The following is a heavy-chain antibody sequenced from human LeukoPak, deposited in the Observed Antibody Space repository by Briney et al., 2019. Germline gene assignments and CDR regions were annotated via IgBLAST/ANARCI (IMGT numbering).Heavy chain of an antibody. Sequence: SETLSLTCTVSGGSINNYYWSWIRQPAGKGLEWIGRIYTRGSTNYNPSLKSRVTISVDTSKNQFSLKLSSVTAADTAVYYCARGLYCSSTSCYLGSFDIWGQGTMVTVSS. D-gene: IGHD2-2*01. CDR3: ARGLYCSSTSCYLGSFDI. CDR2: IYTRGST. CDR1: GGSINNYY. J-gene: IGHJ3*02. V-gene: IGHV4-4*07.